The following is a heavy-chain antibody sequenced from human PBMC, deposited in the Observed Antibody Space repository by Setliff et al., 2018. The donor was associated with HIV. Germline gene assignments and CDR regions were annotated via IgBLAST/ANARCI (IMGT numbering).Heavy chain of an antibody. J-gene: IGHJ4*02. CDR1: GGSISSYY. V-gene: IGHV4-59*01. D-gene: IGHD5-12*01. Sequence: SETLSLTCTVSGGSISSYYWNWIRQPPGKGLEWIGYIYYSGSTNYNPSLKSRVTISVDTSKNQFSLKLTSVTAADTAVYYCARRSGYAEDYWGQGTLVTVSS. CDR3: ARRSGYAEDY. CDR2: IYYSGST.